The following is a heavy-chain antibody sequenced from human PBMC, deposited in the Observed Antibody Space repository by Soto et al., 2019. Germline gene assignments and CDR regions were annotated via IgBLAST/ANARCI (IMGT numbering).Heavy chain of an antibody. CDR1: GLTFSDNL. CDR2: LNPDTGNT. V-gene: IGHV1-3*01. D-gene: IGHD5-18*01. CDR3: ARDIQSIGPRANDAVDV. J-gene: IGHJ3*01. Sequence: QVQLVQSGAELKKPGASVNISCTASGLTFSDNLINWVRQVPGQGLEWMGWLNPDTGNTRYSETFQGRVTISRHPSASIAYLELSGMENEDTALYFCARDIQSIGPRANDAVDVLSQGTMITVSS.